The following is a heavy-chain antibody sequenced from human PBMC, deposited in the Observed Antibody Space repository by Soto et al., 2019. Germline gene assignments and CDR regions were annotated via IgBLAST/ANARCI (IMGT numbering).Heavy chain of an antibody. Sequence: GGSLRLSCVASGFTFTTHAMSWVRQSPGKGLEWVSTFSGSGGNIYYAEAVKGRLTISRDDSKNTLYLQMNSLRVEDTAVYYCAKDPPWTVGPLAMDVWGQGTTVTVSS. CDR3: AKDPPWTVGPLAMDV. CDR2: FSGSGGNI. J-gene: IGHJ6*02. V-gene: IGHV3-23*01. D-gene: IGHD3-10*01. CDR1: GFTFTTHA.